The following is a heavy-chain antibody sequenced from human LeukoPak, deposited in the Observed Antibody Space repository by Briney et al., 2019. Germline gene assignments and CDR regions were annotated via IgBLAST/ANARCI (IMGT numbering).Heavy chain of an antibody. J-gene: IGHJ4*02. V-gene: IGHV3-30*02. CDR1: ALTFNSCG. CDR3: ARGGYSSGWFLDY. CDR2: IRNDGSNS. D-gene: IGHD6-19*01. Sequence: GGSLRLSCAASALTFNSCGMHWVRQAPGKGLEWVAFIRNDGSNSYYADSVKGRFTISRDNSKNTLYLQMNSLRPEDTAVYYCARGGYSSGWFLDYWGQGTLVTVSS.